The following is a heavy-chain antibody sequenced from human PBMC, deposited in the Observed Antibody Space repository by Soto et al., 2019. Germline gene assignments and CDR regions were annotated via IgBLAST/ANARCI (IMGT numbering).Heavy chain of an antibody. D-gene: IGHD1-20*01. CDR1: GFTVTTYA. J-gene: IGHJ4*02. CDR3: ATVHNTSRPFDY. CDR2: TGISGRTT. Sequence: GGSLRLSCAASGFTVTTYAMSWVRQAPGKGLEWVSTTGISGRTTYYADSVKGRFTVSRDDSKNTLDLQMSSLRAEDTAVYYCATVHNTSRPFDYWGQGTLVTVSS. V-gene: IGHV3-23*01.